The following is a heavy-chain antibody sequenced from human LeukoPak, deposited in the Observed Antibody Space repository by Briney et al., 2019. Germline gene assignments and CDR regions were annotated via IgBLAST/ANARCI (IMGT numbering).Heavy chain of an antibody. CDR1: GYSISSGYF. V-gene: IGHV4-38-2*02. D-gene: IGHD6-6*01. J-gene: IGHJ4*02. Sequence: SETLSLTCTVSGYSISSGYFWGWIRQPPGKGLEWIGSIYHSGSTSYNPSLKSRLTISVDTSKNQFSLKLSSVTAADTAVYYCARGGGIAALFDYWGQGTLVTVSS. CDR3: ARGGGIAALFDY. CDR2: IYHSGST.